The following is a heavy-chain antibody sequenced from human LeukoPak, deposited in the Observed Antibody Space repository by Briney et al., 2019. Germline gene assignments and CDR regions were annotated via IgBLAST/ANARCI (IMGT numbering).Heavy chain of an antibody. V-gene: IGHV4-4*07. CDR2: IYTSGST. CDR3: ARDPGIAAAGLLDY. J-gene: IGHJ4*02. D-gene: IGHD6-13*01. Sequence: SETLSFTCTGSGGSISSYYWSWIRQPAGKGLEWIGRIYTSGSTNYNPSLKSRVTISVDKSKNQFSLKLSSVTAADTAVYYCARDPGIAAAGLLDYWGQGTLVTVSS. CDR1: GGSISSYY.